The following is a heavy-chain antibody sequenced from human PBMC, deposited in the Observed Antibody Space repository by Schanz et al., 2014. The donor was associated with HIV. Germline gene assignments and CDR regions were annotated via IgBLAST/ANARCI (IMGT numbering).Heavy chain of an antibody. D-gene: IGHD6-19*01. Sequence: QVQLVESGGGVVQPGRSLRLSCAASGFTFSSYAMHWVRQAPGKGLEWVAGIRGSGTSTYYVNSVRGRFTISRDNSKNTVYLQMNSLRSDDTAVYYCAKDAYRSGWFYFDSWGQGTPVTVSS. CDR2: IRGSGTST. CDR1: GFTFSSYA. V-gene: IGHV3-NL1*01. CDR3: AKDAYRSGWFYFDS. J-gene: IGHJ4*02.